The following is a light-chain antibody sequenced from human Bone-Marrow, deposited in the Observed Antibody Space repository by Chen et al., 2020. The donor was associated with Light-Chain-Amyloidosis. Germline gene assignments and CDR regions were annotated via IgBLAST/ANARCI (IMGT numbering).Light chain of an antibody. CDR3: QQRANWPWT. CDR1: QSVSSY. J-gene: IGKJ1*01. CDR2: DAS. Sequence: EIVLTQSPATLSLSPGERATLSCRASQSVSSYLAWYQQKPGQAPRLLIYDASNRATDIPARFSGSGSGTDFTLTISSLEPEDFALYYCQQRANWPWTFGQGTKVEIK. V-gene: IGKV3-11*01.